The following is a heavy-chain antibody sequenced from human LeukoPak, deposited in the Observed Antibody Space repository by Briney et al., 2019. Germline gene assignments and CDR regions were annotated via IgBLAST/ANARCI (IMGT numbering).Heavy chain of an antibody. J-gene: IGHJ4*02. V-gene: IGHV3-33*01. Sequence: GGSLRLSCAASGFTFSSYGMHCVRQAPGKGLEWVAVIWYDGSNKYYADSVKGRFTISRDNAKNSLYLQMNSLRAEDTAVYYCARDHLTGTTGIDYWGQGTLVTVSS. CDR2: IWYDGSNK. CDR3: ARDHLTGTTGIDY. D-gene: IGHD1-7*01. CDR1: GFTFSSYG.